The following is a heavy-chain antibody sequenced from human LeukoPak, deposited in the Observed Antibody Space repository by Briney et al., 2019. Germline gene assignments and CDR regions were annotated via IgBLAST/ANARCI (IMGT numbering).Heavy chain of an antibody. CDR1: GFTVSSNY. V-gene: IGHV3-53*04. CDR3: ATTTYYDFWSGYYYYGMDV. D-gene: IGHD3-3*01. Sequence: GGSLRLSCAASGFTVSSNYMSWVSQAPGKGLEWVSVIYSGGSTYYADSVKGRFTISRHNSKNTLYLQMNSLRAEDTAVYYCATTTYYDFWSGYYYYGMDVWGQGTTVTVSS. CDR2: IYSGGST. J-gene: IGHJ6*02.